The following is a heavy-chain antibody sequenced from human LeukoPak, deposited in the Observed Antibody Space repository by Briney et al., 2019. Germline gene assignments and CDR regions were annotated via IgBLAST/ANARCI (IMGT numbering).Heavy chain of an antibody. D-gene: IGHD3-22*01. Sequence: GGSLRLSCAASGFTCSSYWMSWVRQAPGKGLEWVANIKQDGSEKYYVDSVKGRFTISRDNAKNSLYLQMNSLRAEDTAVYYCARDRARAYYYDSSGYSGKPLDYWGQGTLVTVSS. CDR3: ARDRARAYYYDSSGYSGKPLDY. V-gene: IGHV3-7*01. CDR2: IKQDGSEK. J-gene: IGHJ4*02. CDR1: GFTCSSYW.